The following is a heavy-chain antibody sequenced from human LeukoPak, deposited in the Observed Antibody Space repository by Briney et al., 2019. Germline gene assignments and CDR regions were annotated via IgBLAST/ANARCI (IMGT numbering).Heavy chain of an antibody. D-gene: IGHD1-26*01. J-gene: IGHJ4*02. CDR1: GFTFSTSW. CDR3: AQAPGWGGAYYDY. V-gene: IGHV3-74*01. Sequence: GGSLRLSCAASGFTFSTSWMHWVRQAPGEGLVWVSRIHSDVSSTSYADSVKGRFTISRDNAKNTLFLQMNSLRAEDTAVYYCAQAPGWGGAYYDYWGQGTLVSVSS. CDR2: IHSDVSST.